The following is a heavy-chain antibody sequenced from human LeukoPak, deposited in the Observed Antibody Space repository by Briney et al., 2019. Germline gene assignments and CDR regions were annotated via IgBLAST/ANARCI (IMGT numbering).Heavy chain of an antibody. J-gene: IGHJ4*02. Sequence: ASVKVSCKASGYTFISYAMHWVRQAPGQRLEWMGWINAGNGNTKYSQKFQGRVTITRDTSASTAYMELSSLRSEDTAVYYCAGDGTRLRFGYWGQGTLVTVSS. CDR2: INAGNGNT. CDR1: GYTFISYA. V-gene: IGHV1-3*01. CDR3: AGDGTRLRFGY. D-gene: IGHD3-3*01.